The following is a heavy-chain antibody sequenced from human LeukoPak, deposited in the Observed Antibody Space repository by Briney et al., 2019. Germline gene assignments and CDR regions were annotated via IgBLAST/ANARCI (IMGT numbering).Heavy chain of an antibody. CDR2: IGTGGDT. Sequence: GGSLRLCCAASGFAFSSYVLHWVRRAPGKGPEWVSAIGTGGDTYYADSVMGRFTISRDNAKKSLFLQMNSLIAEDMAVYYCARVSWGFNCSGGSCYSETNFDYWGQGTLVTVSS. D-gene: IGHD2-15*01. J-gene: IGHJ4*02. CDR1: GFAFSSYV. CDR3: ARVSWGFNCSGGSCYSETNFDY. V-gene: IGHV3-47*02.